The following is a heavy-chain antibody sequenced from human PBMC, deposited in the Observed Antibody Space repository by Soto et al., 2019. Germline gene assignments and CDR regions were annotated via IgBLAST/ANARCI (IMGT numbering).Heavy chain of an antibody. CDR3: ARTVFGSSWYYFDY. CDR2: IFSNDEK. V-gene: IGHV2-26*01. D-gene: IGHD6-13*01. CDR1: GFSLSNARMG. Sequence: SGPTLVNPTETLTLTCTVSGFSLSNARMGVSWIRQPPGKALEWLAHIFSNDEKSYSTSLKGRLTISKDTSKSQVVLTMTNMDPVDTATYYCARTVFGSSWYYFDYWGQGTLVTVSS. J-gene: IGHJ4*02.